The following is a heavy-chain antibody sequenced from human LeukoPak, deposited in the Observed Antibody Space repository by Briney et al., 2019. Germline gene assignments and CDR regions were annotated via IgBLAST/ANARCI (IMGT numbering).Heavy chain of an antibody. Sequence: ASVKVSCKASGYTFTGYYMHWVRQAPGQGLEWMGWINPNSGGTNYAQKFQGWVTMTRDTSISTAYMELSRLRSDDTAVYYCARAKYNWNDGDNWFDPWGQGTLVTVSS. CDR1: GYTFTGYY. D-gene: IGHD1-20*01. CDR2: INPNSGGT. CDR3: ARAKYNWNDGDNWFDP. V-gene: IGHV1-2*04. J-gene: IGHJ5*02.